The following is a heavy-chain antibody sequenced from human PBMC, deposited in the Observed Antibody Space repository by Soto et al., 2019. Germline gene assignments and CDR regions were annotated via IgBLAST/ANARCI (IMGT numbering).Heavy chain of an antibody. J-gene: IGHJ4*02. CDR2: IRSKAYGGTT. CDR3: TRVSTTGTTGYDILTGYFDY. CDR1: GFTFGDYA. Sequence: GGSLRLSCTASGFTFGDYAMSWVRQAPGKGLEGGGFIRSKAYGGTTEYAASVKGRFTISRDDSKSIAYLQMNSLKTEDTAVYYCTRVSTTGTTGYDILTGYFDYWGQGTLVTVSS. D-gene: IGHD3-9*01. V-gene: IGHV3-49*04.